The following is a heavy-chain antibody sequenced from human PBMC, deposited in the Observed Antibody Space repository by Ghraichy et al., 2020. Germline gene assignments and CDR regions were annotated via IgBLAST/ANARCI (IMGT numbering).Heavy chain of an antibody. D-gene: IGHD5-24*01. CDR1: GGSFSGYY. CDR2: INHSGST. V-gene: IGHV4-34*01. CDR3: ARARSRDPPKYYFDY. J-gene: IGHJ4*02. Sequence: SETLSLTCAVYGGSFSGYYWSWIRQPPGKGLEWLGEINHSGSTNYNPSLKSRVTISVDTSKNQFSLKLSSVTAADTAVYYCARARSRDPPKYYFDYWGQGTLVTVSS.